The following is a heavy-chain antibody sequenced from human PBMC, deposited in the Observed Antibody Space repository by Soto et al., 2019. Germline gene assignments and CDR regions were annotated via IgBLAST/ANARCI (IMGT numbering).Heavy chain of an antibody. V-gene: IGHV1-69*13. J-gene: IGHJ6*02. CDR2: IIPIFGTA. Sequence: GASVKVSCKASGGTFSSYAISWVRQAPGQGLEWMGGIIPIFGTANYAQKFQGRVTITADESTSTAYMELSSLRSGDTAVYYCARCITIFGVVQVWDYYYYGMDVWGPGTTVTSP. CDR3: ARCITIFGVVQVWDYYYYGMDV. D-gene: IGHD3-3*01. CDR1: GGTFSSYA.